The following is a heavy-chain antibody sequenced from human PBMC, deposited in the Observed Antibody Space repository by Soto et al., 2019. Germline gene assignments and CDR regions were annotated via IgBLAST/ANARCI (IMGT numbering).Heavy chain of an antibody. J-gene: IGHJ3*02. CDR2: TYNSGNT. CDR1: GGSISSGGYY. D-gene: IGHD2-15*01. V-gene: IGHV4-31*03. Sequence: PSETLSLTCTVSGGSISSGGYYCTWIRQHPGKGLEWIAYTYNSGNTYYNPSLKTRVTMSVDTSQNQFSLQLNSVTAADTAVYYCARVVRDIVVVVAANPNDAFDIWGQGTMVTVSS. CDR3: ARVVRDIVVVVAANPNDAFDI.